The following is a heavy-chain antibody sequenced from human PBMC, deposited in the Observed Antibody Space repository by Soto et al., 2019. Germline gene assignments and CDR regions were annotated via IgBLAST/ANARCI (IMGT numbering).Heavy chain of an antibody. CDR2: IIPILGIA. J-gene: IGHJ3*02. CDR1: GGTFSSYT. V-gene: IGHV1-69*02. CDR3: ARSLTIPTMVYHRRDAFDI. Sequence: SVKVSCKASGGTFSSYTISWVRHAPGQGLELMGRIIPILGIANYAQKFQGRVTMTADKSTSTAYMELSSLRSEDTAVYYCARSLTIPTMVYHRRDAFDIWGQGTMVTVSS. D-gene: IGHD2-8*01.